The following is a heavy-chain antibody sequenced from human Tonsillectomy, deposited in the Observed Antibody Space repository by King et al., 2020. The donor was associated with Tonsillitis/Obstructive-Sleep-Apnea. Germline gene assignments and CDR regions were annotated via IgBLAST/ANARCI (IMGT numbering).Heavy chain of an antibody. CDR1: GGTFSSYA. D-gene: IGHD1-26*01. J-gene: IGHJ4*02. CDR2: IIPIFGTA. Sequence: VQLVESGAEVKKPGSSVKVSCKASGGTFSSYAIIWLRQAPGQGLEWMGGIIPIFGTATYAQKFQGRVTITADESTSTAYMGLSSLRSEDTAVYYCARGPLGDSTGNWGQGTLVTVSS. V-gene: IGHV1-69*01. CDR3: ARGPLGDSTGN.